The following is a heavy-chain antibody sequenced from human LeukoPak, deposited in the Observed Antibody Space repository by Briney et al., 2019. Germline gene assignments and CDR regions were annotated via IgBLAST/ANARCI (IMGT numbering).Heavy chain of an antibody. CDR1: GFTFSSYA. J-gene: IGHJ4*02. D-gene: IGHD1-26*01. Sequence: GGSLRLSCAASGFTFSSYAMSWVRQAPGKGLEWVSAISGSGGSTYYADSVKGRFTISRDNSKNTLYLQMNSLRAEDTAVYYCAKDGRSYYGFGNYFDYWGQGTLVTVSS. V-gene: IGHV3-23*01. CDR2: ISGSGGST. CDR3: AKDGRSYYGFGNYFDY.